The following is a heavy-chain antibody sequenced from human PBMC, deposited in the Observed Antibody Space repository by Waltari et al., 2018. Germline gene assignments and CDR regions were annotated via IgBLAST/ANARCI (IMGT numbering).Heavy chain of an antibody. CDR2: IRYDGSNK. CDR3: AKGSKYDYIDY. J-gene: IGHJ4*02. V-gene: IGHV3-30*02. D-gene: IGHD3-10*01. CDR1: GFTFSSYG. Sequence: QVQLVESGGGVVQPGGSLRLSCAASGFTFSSYGMHWVRQAPGKGLEWVAFIRYDGSNKYYADSVKGRFTISRDNSKNTLYLQMNSLRAEDTAVYYCAKGSKYDYIDYWGQGTLVTVSS.